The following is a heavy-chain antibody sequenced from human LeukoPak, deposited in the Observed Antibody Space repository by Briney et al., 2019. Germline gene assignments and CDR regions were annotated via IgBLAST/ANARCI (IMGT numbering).Heavy chain of an antibody. V-gene: IGHV3-21*01. CDR1: GFTFSSYS. CDR2: ISSSSSYI. Sequence: GGSLRLSYAASGFTFSSYSMNWVRQAPGKGLEWVSSISSSSSYIYYADSVKGRFTISRDNAKNSLYLQVNSLRAEDTAVYYCARDGFSSSWYSILWGQGTLVTVSS. D-gene: IGHD6-13*01. CDR3: ARDGFSSSWYSIL. J-gene: IGHJ4*02.